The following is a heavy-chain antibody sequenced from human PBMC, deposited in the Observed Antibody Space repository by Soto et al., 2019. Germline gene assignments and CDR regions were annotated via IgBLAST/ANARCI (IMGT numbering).Heavy chain of an antibody. Sequence: QVQLVESGGGVVQPGRSLRLSCAASGFTFSSYAMHWVRQAPGKGLEWVAVISYDGSNKYYADSVKGRFTISRDNSKNTLDMQMNSLRAEDTAVYYCARDEGGYYPEYYFDYWGQGTLVTVSS. CDR2: ISYDGSNK. V-gene: IGHV3-30-3*01. CDR1: GFTFSSYA. J-gene: IGHJ4*02. D-gene: IGHD3-10*01. CDR3: ARDEGGYYPEYYFDY.